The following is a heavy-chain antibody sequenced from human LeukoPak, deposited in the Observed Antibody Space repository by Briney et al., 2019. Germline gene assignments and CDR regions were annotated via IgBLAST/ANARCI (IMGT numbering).Heavy chain of an antibody. Sequence: PSETLSLTCSVSGGFNTHYYWSWIRQPPGKGLEWIGYIYHSGSTYYNPSLKSRVTISVDRSKNQFSQKLSSVTAADTAVYYCASSGSGRPLDYWGQGTLVTVSS. CDR1: GGFNTHYY. V-gene: IGHV4-30-2*01. CDR2: IYHSGST. D-gene: IGHD3-10*01. CDR3: ASSGSGRPLDY. J-gene: IGHJ4*02.